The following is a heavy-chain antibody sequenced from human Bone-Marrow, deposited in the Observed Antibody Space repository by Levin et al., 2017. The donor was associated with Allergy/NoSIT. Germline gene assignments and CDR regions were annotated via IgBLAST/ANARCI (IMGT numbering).Heavy chain of an antibody. D-gene: IGHD2-15*01. CDR2: IYYSGST. CDR1: GGSISSGGYY. CDR3: ARAPYCSGGRCYSVGWFDP. Sequence: PSETLSLTCTVSGGSISSGGYYWSWIRQHPGKGLEWIGYIYYSGSTYYNPSLKSRVTISVDTSKNQFSLKLSSVTAADTAVYYCARAPYCSGGRCYSVGWFDPWGQGTLVTVSS. V-gene: IGHV4-31*03. J-gene: IGHJ5*02.